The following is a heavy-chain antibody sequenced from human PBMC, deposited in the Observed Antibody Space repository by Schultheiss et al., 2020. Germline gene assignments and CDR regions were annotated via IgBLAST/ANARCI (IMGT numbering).Heavy chain of an antibody. V-gene: IGHV4-61*02. Sequence: LRLSCTVSGGSISSGDYYWSWIRQPAGKGLEWIGRIYTSGSTNYNPSLKSRVTISVDTSKNQFSLKLSSVTAADTAVYYCARGGFLEWLSYYYYGMDVWGQGTTVTVSS. CDR1: GGSISSGDYY. CDR2: IYTSGST. D-gene: IGHD3-3*01. CDR3: ARGGFLEWLSYYYYGMDV. J-gene: IGHJ6*02.